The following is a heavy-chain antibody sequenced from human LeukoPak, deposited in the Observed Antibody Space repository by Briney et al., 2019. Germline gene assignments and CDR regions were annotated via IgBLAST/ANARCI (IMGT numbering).Heavy chain of an antibody. V-gene: IGHV4-38-2*01. D-gene: IGHD3-9*01. CDR2: IYHSGST. CDR1: GYSISSGYY. CDR3: ARVRPYYDILTGYSFDY. Sequence: KSSETLSLTCAVSGYSISSGYYWGWIRQPPGQGLEWIGSIYHSGSTYYNPSLKSRVTISVDTSKNQFSLKLSSVTAADTAVYYCARVRPYYDILTGYSFDYWGQGTLVTDSS. J-gene: IGHJ4*02.